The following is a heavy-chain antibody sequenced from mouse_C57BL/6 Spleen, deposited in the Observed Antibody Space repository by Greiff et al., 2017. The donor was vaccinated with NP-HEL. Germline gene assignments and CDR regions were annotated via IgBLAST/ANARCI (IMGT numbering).Heavy chain of an antibody. J-gene: IGHJ4*01. CDR1: GYTFTSYW. V-gene: IGHV1-7*01. Sequence: QVQLQQSGAELAKPGASVKLSCKASGYTFTSYWMHWVKQRPGQGLEWIGYINPSSGYTKYNQKFKDKATLTADKSSSTAYMQLSSLTYDDSAVYYCARSEGNQRDAMDYWGQGTSVTVSS. CDR3: ARSEGNQRDAMDY. D-gene: IGHD2-1*01. CDR2: INPSSGYT.